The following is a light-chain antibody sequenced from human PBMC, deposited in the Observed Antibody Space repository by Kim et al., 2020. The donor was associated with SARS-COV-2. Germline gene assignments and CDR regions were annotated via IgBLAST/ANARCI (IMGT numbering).Light chain of an antibody. V-gene: IGLV2-14*01. CDR2: DVS. CDR1: SSDVGGYNY. Sequence: QSALTQPASVSGSPGQSITISCTGTSSDVGGYNYVSWYQQHPGKAPKLMIYDVSKRPSGVSNRFSGSKSGNTASLTISGLQAEDEADYYCGSYTSSSTLVFGGGTQLTVL. J-gene: IGLJ3*02. CDR3: GSYTSSSTLV.